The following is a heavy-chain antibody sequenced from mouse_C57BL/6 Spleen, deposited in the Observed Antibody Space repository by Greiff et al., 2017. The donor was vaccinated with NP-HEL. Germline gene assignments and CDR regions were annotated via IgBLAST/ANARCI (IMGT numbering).Heavy chain of an antibody. V-gene: IGHV10-1*01. Sequence: EVQLQQSGGGLVQPKGSLKLSCAASGFSFNTYAMNWVRQAPGKGLEWVARIRSKSNNYATYYADSVKDRFTISRDDSESMLYLQMNNLKTEDTAMYYCVRRYDADYYAMDYWGQGTSVTVSS. J-gene: IGHJ4*01. D-gene: IGHD2-12*01. CDR1: GFSFNTYA. CDR2: IRSKSNNYAT. CDR3: VRRYDADYYAMDY.